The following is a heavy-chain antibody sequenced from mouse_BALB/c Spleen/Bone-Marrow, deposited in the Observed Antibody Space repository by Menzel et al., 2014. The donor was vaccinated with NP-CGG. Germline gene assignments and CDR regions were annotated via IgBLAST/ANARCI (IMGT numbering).Heavy chain of an antibody. CDR1: GFDFSRYW. CDR2: INPDSSTI. CDR3: AKLYYYGQFAY. D-gene: IGHD1-1*01. Sequence: EVKLMESGGGLVQPGGSLKLSCAASGFDFSRYWMSWVRQAPGKGLEWIGEINPDSSTINYTPSLKDKFIISRDNAENTLYLQMSKVRSGDTALYYCAKLYYYGQFAYWGQGTLVTVSA. J-gene: IGHJ3*01. V-gene: IGHV4-1*02.